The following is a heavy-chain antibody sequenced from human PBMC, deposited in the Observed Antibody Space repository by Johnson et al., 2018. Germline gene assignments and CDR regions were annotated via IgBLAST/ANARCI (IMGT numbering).Heavy chain of an antibody. CDR3: ARSRSDAYVIDI. CDR1: GFTFRSYA. J-gene: IGHJ3*02. V-gene: IGHV3-30-3*01. D-gene: IGHD3-16*01. Sequence: QVQLVESGGGVVQPGRSLRLSCAASGFTFRSYAMNWVRQAPGKGLEWVAVISSDGSNKYYGVSVKGRRTISRDNSKNALYLEMNSRRAEDTAVYYWARSRSDAYVIDIWGQGTLVTVSP. CDR2: ISSDGSNK.